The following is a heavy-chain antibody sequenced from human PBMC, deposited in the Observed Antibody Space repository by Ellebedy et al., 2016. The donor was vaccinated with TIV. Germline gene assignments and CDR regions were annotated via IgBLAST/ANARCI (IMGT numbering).Heavy chain of an antibody. D-gene: IGHD3-16*01. V-gene: IGHV4-59*08. J-gene: IGHJ5*02. CDR3: AFHVLEGWFDP. CDR1: GGSISSYY. Sequence: MPSETLSLTCTVSGGSISSYYWSWIRQPPGKGLEWIGYIYYSGSTNYNPSLKSRVTISVDTSKNQFSLKLSSVTAADTAVYYCAFHVLEGWFDPWGQGTLVTVSS. CDR2: IYYSGST.